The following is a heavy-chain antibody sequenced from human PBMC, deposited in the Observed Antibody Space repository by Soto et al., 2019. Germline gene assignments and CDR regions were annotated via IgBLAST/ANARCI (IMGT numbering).Heavy chain of an antibody. CDR3: ARGNSVRPDAFDI. V-gene: IGHV4-34*01. D-gene: IGHD1-26*01. CDR1: GGSFSGYY. CDR2: INHSGST. J-gene: IGHJ3*02. Sequence: PSETLSLTCAVYGGSFSGYYWSWIRQPPGKGLEWIGEINHSGSTNYNPSLKSRVTISVDTSKNQFSLKLSSVTAADTAVYYCARGNSVRPDAFDIWGQAKIVTVSS.